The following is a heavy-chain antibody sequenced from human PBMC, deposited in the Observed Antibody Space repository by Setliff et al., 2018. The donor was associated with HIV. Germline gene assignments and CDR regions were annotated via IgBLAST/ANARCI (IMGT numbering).Heavy chain of an antibody. V-gene: IGHV3-66*02. D-gene: IGHD6-25*01. CDR3: ARVLPYNSALDN. CDR1: GFTLSNTY. J-gene: IGHJ4*02. Sequence: GGSLRLSCAASGFTLSNTYMAWVRQAPGKRPEWVSTLYGSGDSYHADSVKGRFTLSRDTSKNTMYLQMNSLRREDTAVYYCARVLPYNSALDNWGQGTLVTV. CDR2: LYGSGDS.